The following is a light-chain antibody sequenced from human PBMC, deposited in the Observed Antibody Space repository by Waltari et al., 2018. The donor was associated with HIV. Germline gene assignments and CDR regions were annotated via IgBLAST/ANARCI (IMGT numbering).Light chain of an antibody. CDR2: GAS. CDR1: QSVSSN. Sequence: EIVMTQSPATLSVSPGERATLSCRASQSVSSNLAWYQQKPGQAPRLRIYGASTRAAGVPARFSGSGSGTEFTLTISSLQSEDFAVYYCQQYNNWHTFGPGTKVDIK. CDR3: QQYNNWHT. J-gene: IGKJ3*01. V-gene: IGKV3-15*01.